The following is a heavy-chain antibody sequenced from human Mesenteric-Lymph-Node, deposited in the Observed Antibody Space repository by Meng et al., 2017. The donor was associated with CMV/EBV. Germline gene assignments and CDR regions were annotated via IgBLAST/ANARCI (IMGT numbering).Heavy chain of an antibody. J-gene: IGHJ4*02. V-gene: IGHV4-34*01. Sequence: SAVYGGSLSGNYCNWIRQPPGKGLEWIGEINHSGSTKYNPSLKSRVTISVDTSKNQFSLRLSSVTAADTAVYYCARARYSGSWSDYWGQGTLVTVSS. D-gene: IGHD6-13*01. CDR3: ARARYSGSWSDY. CDR2: INHSGST. CDR1: GGSLSGNY.